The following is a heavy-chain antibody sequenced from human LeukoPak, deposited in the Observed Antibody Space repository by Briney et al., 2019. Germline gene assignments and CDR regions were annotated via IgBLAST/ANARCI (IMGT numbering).Heavy chain of an antibody. CDR3: ARAGNYYGRHTNWFDP. Sequence: QPGRSLRLSCAASGFTFSSYAMHWVRQAPGKGLEWVAVISYDGSNKYYADSVKGRFTISRDNSKNTLYLQMNSLRAEDTAVYYCARAGNYYGRHTNWFDPWGQGTLVTVSS. CDR1: GFTFSSYA. J-gene: IGHJ5*02. CDR2: ISYDGSNK. V-gene: IGHV3-30*04. D-gene: IGHD3-10*01.